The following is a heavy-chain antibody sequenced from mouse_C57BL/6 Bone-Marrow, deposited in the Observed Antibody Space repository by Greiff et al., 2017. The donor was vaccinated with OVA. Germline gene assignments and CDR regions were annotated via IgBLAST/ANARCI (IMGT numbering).Heavy chain of an antibody. CDR2: ISYDGSN. Sequence: EVKLVESGPGLVKPSQSLSLTCSVTGYSITSGYYWNWIRQFPGNKLEWMGYISYDGSNNYNPSLKNRISITRDTSKNQFFLKLNSVTTEDTATYYCASRSNYYAMDYWGQGTSVTVSS. V-gene: IGHV3-6*01. CDR1: GYSITSGYY. CDR3: ASRSNYYAMDY. J-gene: IGHJ4*01. D-gene: IGHD2-5*01.